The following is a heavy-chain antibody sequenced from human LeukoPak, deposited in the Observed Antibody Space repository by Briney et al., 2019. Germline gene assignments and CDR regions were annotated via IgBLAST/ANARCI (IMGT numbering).Heavy chain of an antibody. V-gene: IGHV4-59*01. CDR2: IYYSGST. J-gene: IGHJ4*02. D-gene: IGHD3-10*01. Sequence: SETLSLTCTVSGDSISSYYWSWIRHPPGKGLECIGYIYYSGSTIYNPSLKSRVTISVDTSKNQFSLKLSSVTAADTAVNYCARAIRFGELCYFDYWGQGTLVTVAS. CDR3: ARAIRFGELCYFDY. CDR1: GDSISSYY.